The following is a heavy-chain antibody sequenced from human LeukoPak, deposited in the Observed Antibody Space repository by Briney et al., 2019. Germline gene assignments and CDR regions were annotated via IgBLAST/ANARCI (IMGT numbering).Heavy chain of an antibody. D-gene: IGHD4-23*01. V-gene: IGHV3-15*01. CDR2: LSTNDDAGTG. CDR1: GFTFSNTW. CDR3: VTPLRWELSNDY. J-gene: IGHJ4*02. Sequence: PGGSLRLSCAASGFTFSNTWMTWVRQTPRSGLEWVALSTNDDAGTGESAAAVRGRFTISRDVSINPLFLQMNSLKVEDPGVYYCVTPLRWELSNDYWGQGTLVTVSS.